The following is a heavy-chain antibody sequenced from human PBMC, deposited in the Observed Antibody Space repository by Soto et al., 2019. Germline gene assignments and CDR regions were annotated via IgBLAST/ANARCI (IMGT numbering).Heavy chain of an antibody. CDR3: ARDGSGFHWYFDV. CDR1: GDSVSSVTAT. D-gene: IGHD6-19*01. J-gene: IGHJ2*01. Sequence: QVQLQQSGPGVVKPSQTLSLRCDISGDSVSSVTATWSWIRQSPSRGLEWLGRTYYRSKWYNDYALYLKGRIVLTPDSSNSQLSLQLNSVTPEDTATYFCARDGSGFHWYFDVWGRGTLVTVSS. V-gene: IGHV6-1*01. CDR2: TYYRSKWYN.